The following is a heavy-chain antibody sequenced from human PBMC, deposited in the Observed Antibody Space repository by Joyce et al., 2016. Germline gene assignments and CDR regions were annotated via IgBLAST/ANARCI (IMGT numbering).Heavy chain of an antibody. CDR3: ARSQWLAPLMY. CDR2: INNSGVA. Sequence: QVQLQQWGAGLLKPSETLSLTCAVSGGPFRGFFWTWVRQAPGKGLEWIGDINNSGVANYNPSLKTRVTFSVDTSKNQFSLKVTSLSAADTAVYYCARSQWLAPLMYWGQGTPVIVSS. D-gene: IGHD6-19*01. V-gene: IGHV4-34*01. J-gene: IGHJ4*02. CDR1: GGPFRGFF.